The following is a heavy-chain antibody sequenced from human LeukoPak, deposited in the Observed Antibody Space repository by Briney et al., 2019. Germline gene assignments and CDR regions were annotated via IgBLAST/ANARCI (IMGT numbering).Heavy chain of an antibody. J-gene: IGHJ6*03. V-gene: IGHV3-74*01. CDR2: ISSDRSST. CDR3: AREWALPGAYYMDV. D-gene: IGHD1-26*01. CDR1: GFTSRTYW. Sequence: GGSLRLSCAASGFTSRTYWMHWVRHVPATGQVRVPRISSDRSSTIYADSVKGRFTISRDNANNTLYLQMNSLRGEDTAVYYCAREWALPGAYYMDVWGKGTTVTVSS.